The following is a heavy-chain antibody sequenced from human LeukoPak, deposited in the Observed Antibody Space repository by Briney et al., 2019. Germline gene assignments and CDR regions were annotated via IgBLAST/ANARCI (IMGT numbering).Heavy chain of an antibody. V-gene: IGHV3-30*02. J-gene: IGHJ4*02. CDR2: IRYDGSNK. CDR3: ARGYYQKN. Sequence: GGSLRLSCAASGFTFSSYGIYWVRQAPGKGLEWVAFIRYDGSNKYYADSVKGRFTISRDNSKNTLYLQMNSLRTEDTAVYFCARGYYQKNWGQGTLVTVSS. CDR1: GFTFSSYG. D-gene: IGHD3-22*01.